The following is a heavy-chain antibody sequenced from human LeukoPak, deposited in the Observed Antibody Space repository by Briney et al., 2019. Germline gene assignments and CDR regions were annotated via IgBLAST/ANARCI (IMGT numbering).Heavy chain of an antibody. CDR2: VIGSGDST. D-gene: IGHD6-13*01. J-gene: IGHJ4*02. V-gene: IGHV3-23*01. CDR1: GFTFSSYA. CDR3: AKDMEYSSNWYSQPFDY. Sequence: GGSLRLSCAASGFTFSSYAMSWVRQAPGKGLEWVSVVIGSGDSTYYVDSVKGRFTISRDNSKNTLYLQMNSLRAEDTAVYYCAKDMEYSSNWYSQPFDYWGQGTLVTVSS.